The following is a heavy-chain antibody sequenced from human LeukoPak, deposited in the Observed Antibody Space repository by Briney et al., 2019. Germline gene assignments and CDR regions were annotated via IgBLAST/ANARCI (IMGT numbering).Heavy chain of an antibody. Sequence: ASVKVSCKVSGSTVTDYYVHWVRQAPGQGLEWMGWINPNSGGTNLAQRFQGRVTMTTDASISTAYMELSSPRSDDTALYYCAKGRGSIMIRGVITNYFHLWGRGTLVTVSS. CDR1: GSTVTDYY. CDR2: INPNSGGT. CDR3: AKGRGSIMIRGVITNYFHL. V-gene: IGHV1-2*02. J-gene: IGHJ2*01. D-gene: IGHD3-10*01.